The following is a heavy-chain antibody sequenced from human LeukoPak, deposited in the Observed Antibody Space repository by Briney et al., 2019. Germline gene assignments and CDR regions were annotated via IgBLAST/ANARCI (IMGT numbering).Heavy chain of an antibody. D-gene: IGHD6-19*01. CDR1: GGSISSYY. J-gene: IGHJ4*02. V-gene: IGHV4-59*01. CDR3: ARGAHQWLAIDY. CDR2: IYYSAST. Sequence: SETLSLTCTVSGGSISSYYWSWIRQPPGKGLEWIGYIYYSASTNYNPSLKSRVTISVDTSKNQFSLKLSSVTAADTAVYYCARGAHQWLAIDYWGQGTLVTVSS.